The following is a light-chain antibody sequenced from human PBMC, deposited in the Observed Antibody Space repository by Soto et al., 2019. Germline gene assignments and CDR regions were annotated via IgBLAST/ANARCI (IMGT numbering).Light chain of an antibody. CDR1: QSISTC. CDR3: QQLFDSPIT. V-gene: IGKV1-5*01. Sequence: DIQMTQSPSTLSASVGDRVTITCRASQSISTCLAWYQQKPGKAPNLLIYAASTLESGVPSRFSATVSGTEFSLTITSLQPEDFATYYCQQLFDSPITFGQGTRLEIK. CDR2: AAS. J-gene: IGKJ5*01.